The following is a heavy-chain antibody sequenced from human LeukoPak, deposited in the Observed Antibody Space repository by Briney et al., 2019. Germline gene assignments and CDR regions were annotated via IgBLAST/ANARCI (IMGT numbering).Heavy chain of an antibody. CDR1: GGSVSSSRYY. V-gene: IGHV4-39*01. CDR3: AGGYSSPGY. J-gene: IGHJ4*02. D-gene: IGHD6-13*01. Sequence: PSETLSLTCPVSGGSVSSSRYYWGWIRQPPGKGLEWIGSIYYTGSTYYKPSLKSRVTISVDASKNQISLKLSSVTAADTAVYYCAGGYSSPGYWGQGTLVTVSS. CDR2: IYYTGST.